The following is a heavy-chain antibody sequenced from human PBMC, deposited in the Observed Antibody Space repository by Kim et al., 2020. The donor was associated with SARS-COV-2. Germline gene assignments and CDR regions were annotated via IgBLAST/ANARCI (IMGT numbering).Heavy chain of an antibody. Sequence: SVNGRYTISRDDSKNSVFLQMNSLNTEDTAVYYCARGGSYNVYYYYGMDVWGQGTTVTVSS. CDR3: ARGGSYNVYYYYGMDV. J-gene: IGHJ6*02. D-gene: IGHD1-26*01. V-gene: IGHV3-72*01.